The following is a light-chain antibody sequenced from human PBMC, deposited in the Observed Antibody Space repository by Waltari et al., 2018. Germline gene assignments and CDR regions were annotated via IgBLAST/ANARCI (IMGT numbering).Light chain of an antibody. V-gene: IGLV3-19*01. J-gene: IGLJ2*01. Sequence: SSELTQDPTVSVALGQTVRITCQGNSLRRYSASWYQQRPGQAPVLVFYGQDNRPSGIPYRFSGSTSGDTATLTITGTQAEDEADYYCLSRDISSTRFFGGGTRLTV. CDR3: LSRDISSTRF. CDR2: GQD. CDR1: SLRRYS.